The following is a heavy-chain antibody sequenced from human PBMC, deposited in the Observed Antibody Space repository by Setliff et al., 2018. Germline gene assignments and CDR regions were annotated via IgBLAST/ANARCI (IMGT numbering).Heavy chain of an antibody. V-gene: IGHV4-59*12. D-gene: IGHD2-21*02. Sequence: PSEILSLTCTVSGGSISSYYWGWIRQPPGKGLEWVGNIGHTGSINYNPSLKSRLTISRDTSKNQVSLKLNSVTATDTAVYYCARDLGHGGDSDYWGQGILVTVSS. CDR1: GGSISSYY. CDR2: IGHTGSI. J-gene: IGHJ4*02. CDR3: ARDLGHGGDSDY.